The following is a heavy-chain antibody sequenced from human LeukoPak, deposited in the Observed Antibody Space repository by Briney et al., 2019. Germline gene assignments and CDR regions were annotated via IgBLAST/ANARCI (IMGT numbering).Heavy chain of an antibody. CDR3: AKGSSGYFVDL. Sequence: GGSLRLSYAASGFIFNNYGLIWVRQAPGKGLEWVSAISNNGGGTNYADFVKGRFTISRDNSKNTLFLQMNSLRAEDTALYYCAKGSSGYFVDLWGQGTLVTVSS. D-gene: IGHD3-22*01. V-gene: IGHV3-23*01. CDR2: ISNNGGGT. CDR1: GFIFNNYG. J-gene: IGHJ5*02.